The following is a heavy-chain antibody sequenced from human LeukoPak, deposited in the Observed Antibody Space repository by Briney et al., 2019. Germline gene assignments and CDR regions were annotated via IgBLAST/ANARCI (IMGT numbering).Heavy chain of an antibody. J-gene: IGHJ6*02. V-gene: IGHV1-46*01. CDR3: AGYSSSWYLTDYYYYGMDV. D-gene: IGHD6-13*01. Sequence: ASVKVSCKASGYTFTSYYMHWVRQAPEQGLEWMGIINPSGGSTSYAQKFQGRVTMTRDTSTSTVYMELSSLRSEDTAVYYCAGYSSSWYLTDYYYYGMDVWGQGTMVTVSS. CDR1: GYTFTSYY. CDR2: INPSGGST.